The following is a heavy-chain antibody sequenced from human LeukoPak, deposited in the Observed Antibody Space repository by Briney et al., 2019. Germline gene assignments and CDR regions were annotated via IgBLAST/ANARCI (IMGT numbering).Heavy chain of an antibody. Sequence: ASVTVSCTASGYTFTTYDINWVRQATGQGFEWLGWMSPNSGNTGYAQKFQGRVTMTRSTSTSTAYMELSSLKSEDTAVYYCTRGPPNWGYDFWGQGTLVTVSS. D-gene: IGHD7-27*01. J-gene: IGHJ4*02. CDR2: MSPNSGNT. CDR3: TRGPPNWGYDF. CDR1: GYTFTTYD. V-gene: IGHV1-8*01.